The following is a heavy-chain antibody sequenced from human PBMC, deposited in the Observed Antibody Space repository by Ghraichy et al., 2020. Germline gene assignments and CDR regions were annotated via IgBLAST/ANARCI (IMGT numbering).Heavy chain of an antibody. CDR3: ARGGAGYDFRVDY. Sequence: LSLTCAVSGFTFSSYAMNWVRQAPGKGLEWVAVISYDGSHIFYADSVKGRFTISRDDSRNTLFLQMNSLRHEDTAVYYCARGGAGYDFRVDYWGQGTLVTVSS. CDR1: GFTFSSYA. J-gene: IGHJ4*02. CDR2: ISYDGSHI. D-gene: IGHD5-12*01. V-gene: IGHV3-30-3*01.